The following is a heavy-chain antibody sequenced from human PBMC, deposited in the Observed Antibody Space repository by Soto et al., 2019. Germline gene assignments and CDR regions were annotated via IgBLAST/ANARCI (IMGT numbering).Heavy chain of an antibody. Sequence: GSLRLSCAASGFTFSSYCLHWVRQAPGRGLEGVAVIWYDGNRQYYADSVKGRFTISRDNSKNTLYLQMNSLRAEDTAVYYCARARGRRSGHGMXVWGPGTTVTVCS. CDR1: GFTFSSYC. CDR3: ARARGRRSGHGMXV. J-gene: IGHJ6*02. V-gene: IGHV3-33*01. CDR2: IWYDGNRQ. D-gene: IGHD2-15*01.